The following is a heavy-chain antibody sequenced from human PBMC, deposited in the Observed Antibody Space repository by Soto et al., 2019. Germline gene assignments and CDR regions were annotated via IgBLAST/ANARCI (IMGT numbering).Heavy chain of an antibody. CDR2: IIGNGDTT. V-gene: IGHV3-23*01. J-gene: IGHJ4*02. D-gene: IGHD4-17*01. CDR1: GFTFTNYG. CDR3: AKDYDYGDSLPFDY. Sequence: EVQLLEAGGGLVQPGGSLRLSCAASGFTFTNYGMSWVRQAPGKGLEWVSAIIGNGDTTYYADSVRGRFTISRDNSKNTLYLQLDDLGAEDTAIYYCAKDYDYGDSLPFDYWGQGTLVTVSS.